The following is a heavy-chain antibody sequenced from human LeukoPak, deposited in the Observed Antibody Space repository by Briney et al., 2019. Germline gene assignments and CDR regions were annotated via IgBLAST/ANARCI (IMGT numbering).Heavy chain of an antibody. CDR2: IYTSGST. CDR3: ARAGVRGGYYYYYYYMDV. Sequence: SETLSLTCTVSGGSISSYYWSWIRQPAGKGLEWIGRIYTSGSTNYNPSLKSRDTISVDKSKNRFSLKLSSVTAADTAVYYCARAGVRGGYYYYYYYMDVWGKGTTVTVSS. J-gene: IGHJ6*03. D-gene: IGHD3-10*01. V-gene: IGHV4-4*07. CDR1: GGSISSYY.